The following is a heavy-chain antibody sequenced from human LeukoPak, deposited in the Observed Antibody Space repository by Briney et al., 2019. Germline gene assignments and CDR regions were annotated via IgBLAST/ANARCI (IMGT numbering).Heavy chain of an antibody. V-gene: IGHV1-69*05. CDR2: IIPIFGTA. D-gene: IGHD2-2*01. CDR1: GGTFSSYA. Sequence: GALVKVSCKASGGTFSSYAISWVRQAPGQGLEWMGGIIPIFGTANYAQKFQGRVTITTDTSTSTAYMELRSLRSDDTAVYYCARDRDVVVPGSFDYWGQGTLVTVSS. J-gene: IGHJ4*02. CDR3: ARDRDVVVPGSFDY.